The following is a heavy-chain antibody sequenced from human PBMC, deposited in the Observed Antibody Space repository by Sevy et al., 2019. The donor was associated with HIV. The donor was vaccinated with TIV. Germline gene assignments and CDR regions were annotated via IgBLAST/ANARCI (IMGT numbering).Heavy chain of an antibody. CDR3: ARDRPARGYYYYYYMDV. Sequence: ASVKVSCKASGYTFTGYYMHWVRQAPGQGLEWMGWINPNSGGTNYAQKFQGRVTMTRDTSISTAYMELSRLRSDDTAVYYCARDRPARGYYYYYYMDVWGKGTTVTVSS. V-gene: IGHV1-2*02. D-gene: IGHD2-2*01. CDR2: INPNSGGT. J-gene: IGHJ6*03. CDR1: GYTFTGYY.